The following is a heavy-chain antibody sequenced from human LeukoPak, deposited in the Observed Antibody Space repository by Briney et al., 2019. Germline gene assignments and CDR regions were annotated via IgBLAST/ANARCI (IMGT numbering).Heavy chain of an antibody. V-gene: IGHV4-61*02. CDR2: THTSGST. D-gene: IGHD6-13*01. Sequence: PSETLSLTCTVSGGSISSGSYYWSWIRQPAGKGLEWIGRTHTSGSTNYNPSLKSRVTISVDTSKNQFSLKLSSVTAADTAVYYCAAAAAGTDEFDYWGQGTLVTVSS. CDR3: AAAAAGTDEFDY. J-gene: IGHJ4*02. CDR1: GGSISSGSYY.